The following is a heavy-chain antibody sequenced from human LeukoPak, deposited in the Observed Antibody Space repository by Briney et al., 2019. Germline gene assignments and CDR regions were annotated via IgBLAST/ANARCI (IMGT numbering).Heavy chain of an antibody. J-gene: IGHJ4*02. CDR2: IYYSGST. V-gene: IGHV4-39*07. Sequence: SETLSLTCTVSGGSISSSSYYWGWIRQPPGKGLEWIGSIYYSGSTNYNPSLKSRVTISVDTSKNQFSLKLSSVTAADTAVYYCARSPGSNYFFDYWGQGTLVTVSS. CDR1: GGSISSSSYY. D-gene: IGHD3-10*01. CDR3: ARSPGSNYFFDY.